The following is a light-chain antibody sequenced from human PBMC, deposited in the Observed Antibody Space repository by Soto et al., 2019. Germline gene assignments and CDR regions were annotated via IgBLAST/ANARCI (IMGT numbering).Light chain of an antibody. Sequence: DIQLTQSPSTLSASLGDRVTFTCRASQSINNWLAWYQQKPGKAPKVLIYKASALETGVPSRFSGSGSGTEFTLTISSLQPDDFATYYCQHYDHLPLSFGGGTKVEIK. V-gene: IGKV1-5*03. J-gene: IGKJ4*01. CDR2: KAS. CDR1: QSINNW. CDR3: QHYDHLPLS.